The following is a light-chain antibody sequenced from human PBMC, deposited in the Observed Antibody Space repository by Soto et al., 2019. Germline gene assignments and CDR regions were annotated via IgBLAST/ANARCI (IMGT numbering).Light chain of an antibody. V-gene: IGKV1-16*01. Sequence: DIQMTQSPSSLSASVGDRVTITCRASQDIGNCLSWCQQKPGEAPKSLIYKASSLQSGVPSRFSGSGSGTNFTLTITNLRPEDSATYYYQHYYRYPITFGQGTRLEIK. CDR1: QDIGNC. CDR2: KAS. CDR3: QHYYRYPIT. J-gene: IGKJ5*01.